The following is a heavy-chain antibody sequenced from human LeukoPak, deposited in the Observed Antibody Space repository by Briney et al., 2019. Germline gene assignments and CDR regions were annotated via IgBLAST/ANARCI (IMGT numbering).Heavy chain of an antibody. J-gene: IGHJ4*02. Sequence: PGGSLRLSCAASGFTFSSYSMNWVRQAPGKGLEWVANIKQDGTEKYYMDSVKGRFTISRDNAKNSLYLQMNSLRAEDTAVYYCAREDGYLDWLPPSLYPDYWGQGTLVTVSS. D-gene: IGHD3-9*01. CDR3: AREDGYLDWLPPSLYPDY. CDR1: GFTFSSYS. V-gene: IGHV3-7*01. CDR2: IKQDGTEK.